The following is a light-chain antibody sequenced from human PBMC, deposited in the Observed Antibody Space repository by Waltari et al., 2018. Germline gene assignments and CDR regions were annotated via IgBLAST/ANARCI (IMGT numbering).Light chain of an antibody. J-gene: IGLJ1*01. CDR3: CSYAGSRTYV. Sequence: QSALTQPASVSGSPGQSITVSCTGTSSDVGNVNLVSWYQQHPGKGPKHIIYEVSKRPSGVSNHFSGSKSGNTASLTISGLRAEDEADYYCCSYAGSRTYVFGTGTKVTVL. CDR2: EVS. V-gene: IGLV2-23*02. CDR1: SSDVGNVNL.